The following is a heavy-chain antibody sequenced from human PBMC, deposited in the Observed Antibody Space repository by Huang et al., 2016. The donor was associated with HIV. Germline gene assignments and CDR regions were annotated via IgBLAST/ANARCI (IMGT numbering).Heavy chain of an antibody. V-gene: IGHV3-30*03. D-gene: IGHD6-13*01. J-gene: IGHJ3*02. CDR1: GITFSSNG. CDR2: ISYEGSNK. Sequence: QVQLVESGGGVVQPGRSLRLSCAASGITFSSNGMYWVRQAPGRGVEWVAVISYEGSNKYYADSGKGRFTISRDNSKNTLYVQMNSLRAEDTAVYYCATSTAGNAFDIWGQGTMVTVSS. CDR3: ATSTAGNAFDI.